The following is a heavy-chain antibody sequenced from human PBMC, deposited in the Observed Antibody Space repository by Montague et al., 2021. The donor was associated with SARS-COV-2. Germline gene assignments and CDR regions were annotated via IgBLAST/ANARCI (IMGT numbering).Heavy chain of an antibody. CDR3: ASLGDGVVPSPILGVGPYYSYYYMDV. CDR1: GGSFSTYS. D-gene: IGHD3-10*01. Sequence: SGTLSLTCAVHGGSFSTYSWNWIRQPPGKGLEWIGEIHHGGSTNYNPSLKSRVTISADTSKNQFSLKLTSVAAADTAVYYCASLGDGVVPSPILGVGPYYSYYYMDVWGKGTTVTVSS. J-gene: IGHJ6*03. CDR2: IHHGGST. V-gene: IGHV4-34*01.